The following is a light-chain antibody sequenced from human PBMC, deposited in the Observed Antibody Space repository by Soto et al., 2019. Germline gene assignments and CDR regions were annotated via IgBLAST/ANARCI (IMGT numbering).Light chain of an antibody. CDR3: QQYNNWRALT. J-gene: IGKJ4*01. CDR1: QSVSSN. CDR2: GAS. Sequence: EIVMTPSPATLSVSPGERATLSCRASQSVSSNLAWYQQKPGQAPRLLIYGASTRATGIPARFSGSGSGTEFTLTISSLQSEDFVVYYCQQYNNWRALTFGGGTKVEIK. V-gene: IGKV3-15*01.